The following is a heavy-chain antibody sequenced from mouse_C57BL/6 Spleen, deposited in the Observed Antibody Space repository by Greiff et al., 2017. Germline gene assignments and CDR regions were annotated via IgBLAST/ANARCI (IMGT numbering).Heavy chain of an antibody. V-gene: IGHV5-17*01. J-gene: IGHJ4*01. CDR2: ISRGSSTI. D-gene: IGHD1-1*01. CDR3: ASRSVVATDYAMDY. Sequence: EVQLLQSGAGLVKPGGSLKLSCAASGFTFTDYGMHWVRQAPEKGLEWVGYISRGSSTIYYADKVKGRFTISRDNAKNTPFLQMTSLRSEDTAMYDCASRSVVATDYAMDYWGQGTSVTVSS. CDR1: GFTFTDYG.